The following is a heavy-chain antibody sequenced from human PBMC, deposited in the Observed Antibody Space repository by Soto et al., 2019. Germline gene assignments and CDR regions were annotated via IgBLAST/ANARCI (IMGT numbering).Heavy chain of an antibody. Sequence: SETLSLTCTVSGGSVSSGSCYWSWIRQPPGKGLEWIGYIYYSGSTNYNPSLKSRVTISVDTSKNQFSLKLSSVTAADTAVYYCARQQSQDFYYYYYYGMDVWGQGTTVTVSS. V-gene: IGHV4-61*01. CDR3: ARQQSQDFYYYYYYGMDV. J-gene: IGHJ6*02. D-gene: IGHD4-4*01. CDR2: IYYSGST. CDR1: GGSVSSGSCY.